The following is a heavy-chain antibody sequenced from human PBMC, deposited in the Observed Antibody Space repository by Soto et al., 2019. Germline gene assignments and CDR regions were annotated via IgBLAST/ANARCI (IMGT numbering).Heavy chain of an antibody. CDR3: ARDAWRFGEIVIDY. CDR1: GFTFSSYG. CDR2: IWYDGSNK. V-gene: IGHV3-33*01. D-gene: IGHD3-10*01. J-gene: IGHJ4*02. Sequence: QVQLVESGGGVVQPGRSLRLSCAASGFTFSSYGMHWVRQAPGKGLEWVAVIWYDGSNKYYADSVKGRFTISRDNSKNALYLQMNCLRAEDTSVYYFARDAWRFGEIVIDYWCQGTLVTVSS.